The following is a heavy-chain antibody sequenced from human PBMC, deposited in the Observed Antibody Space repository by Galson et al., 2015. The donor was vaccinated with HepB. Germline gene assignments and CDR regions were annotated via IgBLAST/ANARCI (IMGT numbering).Heavy chain of an antibody. CDR1: GYTFTGYY. CDR3: ASLPSVGFGEFSIDY. D-gene: IGHD3-10*01. CDR2: INPNSGGT. Sequence: CKASGYTFTGYYMHWVRQAPGQGLEWMGWINPNSGGTNYAQKFQGRVTMTRDTSISTAYMELSRLRSDDTAVYYCASLPSVGFGEFSIDYWGQGTLVTVSS. V-gene: IGHV1-2*02. J-gene: IGHJ4*02.